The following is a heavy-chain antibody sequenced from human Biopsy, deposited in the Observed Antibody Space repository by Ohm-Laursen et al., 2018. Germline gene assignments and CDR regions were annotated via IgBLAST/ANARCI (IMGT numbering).Heavy chain of an antibody. V-gene: IGHV4-34*01. CDR1: GDSFNGYY. Sequence: SDTLSLTCAVYGDSFNGYYWSWIRRTPGKGLEWIGEINHSGRTNYNPSLKSRVTISVDTSKNHFSLKVRSVTAADTAVYYCVRGVDYYDPYHYYALDVWGQGTTVTVSS. CDR2: INHSGRT. D-gene: IGHD3-22*01. CDR3: VRGVDYYDPYHYYALDV. J-gene: IGHJ6*02.